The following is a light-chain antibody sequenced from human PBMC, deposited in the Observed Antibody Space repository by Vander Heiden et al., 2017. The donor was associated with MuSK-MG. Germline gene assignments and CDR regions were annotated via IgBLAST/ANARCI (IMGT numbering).Light chain of an antibody. Sequence: QSALTQPASVSGSPGQSITISCTGTSSDIGGYNYVSWYQQHPGKAPKLIIYDVINRPSGVSNRFSGSKAGTTASLTISGLQSEDEADYYCSSYTSASTATFGGGTKLTVL. CDR1: SSDIGGYNY. V-gene: IGLV2-14*03. CDR3: SSYTSASTAT. CDR2: DVI. J-gene: IGLJ2*01.